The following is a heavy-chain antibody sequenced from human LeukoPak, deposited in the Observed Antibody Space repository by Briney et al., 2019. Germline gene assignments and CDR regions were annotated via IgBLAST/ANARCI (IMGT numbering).Heavy chain of an antibody. V-gene: IGHV4-39*02. D-gene: IGHD6-13*01. Sequence: SETLSLTCTVSGGSISSSSYYWGWVRQPPGKGLEWIGSIYSSGSTYYNPSLKSRVTISVDTSKNQFSLKLSSVTAADTAVYYCAREVAAAGHDYWGQGTLVTVSS. CDR1: GGSISSSSYY. J-gene: IGHJ4*02. CDR3: AREVAAAGHDY. CDR2: IYSSGST.